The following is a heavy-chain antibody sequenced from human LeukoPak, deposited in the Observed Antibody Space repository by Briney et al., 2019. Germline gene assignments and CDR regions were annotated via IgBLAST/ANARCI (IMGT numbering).Heavy chain of an antibody. J-gene: IGHJ5*02. V-gene: IGHV1-46*01. CDR3: ARDYYYANWFDP. CDR2: INPSGGST. D-gene: IGHD3-10*01. CDR1: GYTFTGYY. Sequence: ASVKVSCKASGYTFTGYYMHWVRQAPGQGLEWMGIINPSGGSTSYAQKFQGRVTMTRDMSTSTVYMELSSLRSEDTAVYYCARDYYYANWFDPWGQGTLVTVSS.